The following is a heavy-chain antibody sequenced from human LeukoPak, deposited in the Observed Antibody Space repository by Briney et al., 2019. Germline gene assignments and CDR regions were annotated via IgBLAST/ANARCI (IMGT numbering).Heavy chain of an antibody. CDR3: ATDRETVRQTDILTGLGY. Sequence: ASVKVSCKVSGYTLTELSMHWVRQAPGKGLEWMGGFDPEDGETIYAQKFQGRVTMTEDTSTDTAYMELSSLRSEDTAVYYCATDRETVRQTDILTGLGYWGQGTLVTVSS. CDR1: GYTLTELS. V-gene: IGHV1-24*01. J-gene: IGHJ4*02. D-gene: IGHD3-9*01. CDR2: FDPEDGET.